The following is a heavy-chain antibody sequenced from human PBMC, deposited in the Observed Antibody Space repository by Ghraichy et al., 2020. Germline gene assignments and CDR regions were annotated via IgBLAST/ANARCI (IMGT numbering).Heavy chain of an antibody. CDR3: ARDYSHGYSRPGY. CDR2: ISYDGSNK. Sequence: GGSLRLSCAASGFTFSSYAMHWVRQAPGKGLEWVAVISYDGSNKYYADSVKGRFTISRDNSKNTLYLQMNSLRAEDTAVYYCARDYSHGYSRPGYWGQGTLVTVSS. J-gene: IGHJ4*02. D-gene: IGHD6-13*01. V-gene: IGHV3-30-3*01. CDR1: GFTFSSYA.